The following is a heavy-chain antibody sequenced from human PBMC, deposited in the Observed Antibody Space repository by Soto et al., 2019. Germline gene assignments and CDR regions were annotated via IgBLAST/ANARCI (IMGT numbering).Heavy chain of an antibody. CDR2: ISYDGSNK. J-gene: IGHJ4*02. CDR3: ARDNSLSVTTPDY. CDR1: GFTFSSYA. V-gene: IGHV3-30-3*01. Sequence: QVQLVESGGGVVQPGRSLRLSCAASGFTFSSYAMHWVRQAPGKGLEWVAVISYDGSNKYYADSVKGRFPISRDNSKNTLYLQMTSLRAEDTAVYYGARDNSLSVTTPDYWGQGTLVAVSS. D-gene: IGHD4-17*01.